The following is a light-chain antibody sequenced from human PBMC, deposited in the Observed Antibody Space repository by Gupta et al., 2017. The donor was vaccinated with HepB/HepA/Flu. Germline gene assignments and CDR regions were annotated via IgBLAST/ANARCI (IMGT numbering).Light chain of an antibody. J-gene: IGLJ2*01. V-gene: IGLV2-23*02. CDR1: SSDVGSYNL. CDR2: EVS. CDR3: CSYAGSSPHVV. Sequence: QSALTPPASVSGSPGQSITISCTGTSSDVGSYNLVSWYQQHPGKAPKLMIYEVSKRPSGVSNRFSGSKSGNTASLTISGLQAEDEADYYCCSYAGSSPHVVFGGGTKLTVL.